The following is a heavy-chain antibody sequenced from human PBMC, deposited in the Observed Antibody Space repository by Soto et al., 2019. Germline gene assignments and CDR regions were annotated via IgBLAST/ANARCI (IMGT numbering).Heavy chain of an antibody. V-gene: IGHV1-46*03. CDR3: ARQLPQDIVVGT. Sequence: ASLKVSCKASGYTFTSYYMHWVRQAPGQGLEWMGIINPSGGSTSYAQKFQGRVTMTRDTSTSTVYMELSSLRSEDTAVYYCARQLPQDIVVGTWGQGTLVNVSS. D-gene: IGHD2-15*01. J-gene: IGHJ5*02. CDR1: GYTFTSYY. CDR2: INPSGGST.